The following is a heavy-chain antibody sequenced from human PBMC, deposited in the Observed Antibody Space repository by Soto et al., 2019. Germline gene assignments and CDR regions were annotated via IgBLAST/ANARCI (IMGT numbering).Heavy chain of an antibody. Sequence: EVQLLASGGDLVRPGGSLRLSCAGSGFMFSNYPMSWVRQAPGKGPEWVAAIKAAGGDTYYADSVKGRFTISRDNFNDMLYLQMNSLTVEDTAMYYCKRDVVASSPPGAAYWGQGTLVTVSS. CDR2: IKAAGGDT. CDR1: GFMFSNYP. J-gene: IGHJ4*02. CDR3: KRDVVASSPPGAAY. V-gene: IGHV3-23*01. D-gene: IGHD5-12*01.